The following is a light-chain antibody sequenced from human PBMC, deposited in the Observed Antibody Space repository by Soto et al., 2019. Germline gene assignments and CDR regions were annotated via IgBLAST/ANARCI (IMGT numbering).Light chain of an antibody. CDR2: DVS. V-gene: IGKV3-20*01. J-gene: IGKJ1*01. Sequence: ELVLTQSPCTLSLSPGERATLSCRASQSVSSSYLAWYQQKPGQAPRLLIYDVSSRATGIPERFSGSGSGTDFTLTVSRLEPEDFEVYYCQQYGSSPETFGQGTKVDIK. CDR1: QSVSSSY. CDR3: QQYGSSPET.